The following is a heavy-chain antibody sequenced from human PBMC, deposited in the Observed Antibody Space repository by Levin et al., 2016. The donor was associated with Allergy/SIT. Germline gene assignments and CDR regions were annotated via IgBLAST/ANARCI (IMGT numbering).Heavy chain of an antibody. CDR3: APVVPAAMQGPYYGMDV. V-gene: IGHV4-39*01. J-gene: IGHJ6*02. D-gene: IGHD2-2*01. Sequence: WIRQPPGKGLEWIGSIYYSGSTYYNPSLKSRVTISVDTSKNQFSLKLSSVTAADTAVYYCAPVVPAAMQGPYYGMDVWGQGTTVTVSS. CDR2: IYYSGST.